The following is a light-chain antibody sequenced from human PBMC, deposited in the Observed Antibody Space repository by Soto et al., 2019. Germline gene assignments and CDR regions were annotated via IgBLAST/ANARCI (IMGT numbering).Light chain of an antibody. CDR3: SSYTSSSTLVV. CDR2: DVS. J-gene: IGLJ1*01. Sequence: QSALTQPASVSGSPGQSITISCTGTSSDVGGYNYVSWYQHHPGKAPKLMIYDVSNRPSGVSTRFSGSKSGNTASLTISGLQADDEADYYCSSYTSSSTLVVFGTGTELAVL. CDR1: SSDVGGYNY. V-gene: IGLV2-14*03.